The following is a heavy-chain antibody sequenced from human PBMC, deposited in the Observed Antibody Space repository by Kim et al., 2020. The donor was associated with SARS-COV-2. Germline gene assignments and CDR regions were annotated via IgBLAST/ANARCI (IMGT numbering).Heavy chain of an antibody. CDR3: ARASMVRGVIIPVPVDY. J-gene: IGHJ4*02. CDR1: GFTFSSYS. D-gene: IGHD3-10*01. Sequence: GGSLRLSCAASGFTFSSYSMNWVRQAPGKGLEWVSSISSSSSYIYYADSVKGRFTISRDNAKNSLYLQMNSLRAEDTAVYYCARASMVRGVIIPVPVDYWGQGTLVTVSS. V-gene: IGHV3-21*01. CDR2: ISSSSSYI.